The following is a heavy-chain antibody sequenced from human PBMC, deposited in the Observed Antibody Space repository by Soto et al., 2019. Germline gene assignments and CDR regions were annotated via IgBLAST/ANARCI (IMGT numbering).Heavy chain of an antibody. CDR2: ISYDGSNK. J-gene: IGHJ4*02. CDR1: GFAFSSYA. CDR3: ARYSGWYFDY. Sequence: GGSLRLSCAASGFAFSSYAMHWVRQAPGKGLEWVAVISYDGSNKYYADSVKGRFTISRDNSKNTLYLQMNSLRAEDTAVYYCARYSGWYFDYWGQGTLVTVSS. V-gene: IGHV3-30-3*01. D-gene: IGHD6-19*01.